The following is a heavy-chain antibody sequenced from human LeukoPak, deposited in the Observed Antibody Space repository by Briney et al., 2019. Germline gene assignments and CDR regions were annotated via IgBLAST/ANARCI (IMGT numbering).Heavy chain of an antibody. V-gene: IGHV4-59*08. CDR3: ARHDPVALFQRGMDV. J-gene: IGHJ6*02. CDR2: IHYGGTT. CDR1: GGSISGYY. Sequence: SETLYLTCTVSGGSISGYYWSCIRQPPGKGMEWIGYIHYGGTTLYNPSLSSRVTMSVDTSKNQFSLKLNSVTAADTAVYYCARHDPVALFQRGMDVWGQGTTVTVSS. D-gene: IGHD2-15*01.